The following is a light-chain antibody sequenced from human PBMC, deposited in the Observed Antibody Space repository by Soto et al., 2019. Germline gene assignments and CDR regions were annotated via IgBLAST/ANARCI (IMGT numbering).Light chain of an antibody. CDR2: GAS. J-gene: IGKJ2*01. CDR3: QQLNSDWYA. CDR1: QGISNY. Sequence: DIQLTQSPSFLSASVGDRVTITCRASQGISNYLAWYLQRPGKAPKILIYGASTLQSGVPSRFSGSGSGTEFTLTISSLQTEDFGTYYCQQLNSDWYAFGQGTKVEIK. V-gene: IGKV1-9*01.